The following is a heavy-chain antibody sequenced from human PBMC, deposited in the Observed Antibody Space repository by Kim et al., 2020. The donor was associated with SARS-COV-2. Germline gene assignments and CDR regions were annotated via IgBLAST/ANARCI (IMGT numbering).Heavy chain of an antibody. CDR1: GYTFASYD. D-gene: IGHD1-26*01. V-gene: IGHV1-18*01. CDR3: ARYSGTYSADY. J-gene: IGHJ4*02. CDR2: ISPYSGNT. Sequence: ASVKVSCKASGYTFASYDIIWVRQAPGQGLEWMGLISPYSGNTNYAQSLQGRVTMTTDTSTTTAYMELRSLRSDDTGVYYCARYSGTYSADYWGQGTRVT.